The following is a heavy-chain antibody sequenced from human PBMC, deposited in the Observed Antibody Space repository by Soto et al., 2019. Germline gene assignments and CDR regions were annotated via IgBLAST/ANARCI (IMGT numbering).Heavy chain of an antibody. CDR2: IHSSGNT. CDR3: ARTGPYSSGNN. V-gene: IGHV4-4*02. CDR1: GTSVSGANW. Sequence: QVQLQESGPGLVDPLGTLSLTCAVSGTSVSGANWWGWARQPPGKGLEWIGEIHSSGNTDYNPSLKSRVTISRDMSKNEFSLKLTSVTAADTAVYYCARTGPYSSGNNWGQGTLVTVSS. J-gene: IGHJ4*02. D-gene: IGHD3-22*01.